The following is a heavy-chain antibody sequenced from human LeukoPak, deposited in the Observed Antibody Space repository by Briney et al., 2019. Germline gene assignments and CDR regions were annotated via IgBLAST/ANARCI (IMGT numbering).Heavy chain of an antibody. CDR1: GYTFTGYY. J-gene: IGHJ5*02. CDR2: INPNSGGT. CDR3: ARAPLYQLPEMNWFDP. V-gene: IGHV1-2*02. Sequence: GASVKVSCKASGYTFTGYYMHWVRQAPGRGLEWMGWINPNSGGTNYAQKFQGRVTMTRDTSISTAYMELSRLRSDDTAVYYCARAPLYQLPEMNWFDPWGQGTLVTVSS. D-gene: IGHD2-2*01.